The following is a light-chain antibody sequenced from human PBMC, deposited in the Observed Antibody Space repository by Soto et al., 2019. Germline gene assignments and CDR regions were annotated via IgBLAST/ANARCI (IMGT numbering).Light chain of an antibody. CDR2: GVT. V-gene: IGLV2-8*01. CDR1: SSDVGGYNY. CDR3: NSYGGSNNWV. Sequence: QSALTQPPSASGSPGQSVAISCTGTSSDVGGYNYVSWYQQHPGKAPKLMIYGVTKRPSGVPDRFSGSKSGNTASLTVSGLQAEDEADYYCNSYGGSNNWVFGGGTKLTVL. J-gene: IGLJ3*02.